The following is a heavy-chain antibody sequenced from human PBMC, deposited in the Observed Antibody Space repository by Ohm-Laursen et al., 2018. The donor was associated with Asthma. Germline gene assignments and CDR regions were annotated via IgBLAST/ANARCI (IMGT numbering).Heavy chain of an antibody. V-gene: IGHV3-7*01. Sequence: SLRLSCTAFGFTFSSYWMSWVRQAPGKGLEWVANIKQDASEKCYLDSVRGRFTTSRDNAENSVFLQMNSLRAEDTAIYYCVRDTRFAFHFWGQGTMVTVSS. CDR1: GFTFSSYW. CDR3: VRDTRFAFHF. CDR2: IKQDASEK. J-gene: IGHJ3*01.